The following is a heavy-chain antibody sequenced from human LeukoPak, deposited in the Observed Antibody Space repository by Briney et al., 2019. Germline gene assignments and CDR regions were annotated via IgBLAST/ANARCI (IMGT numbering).Heavy chain of an antibody. CDR3: AGGYGSSTSCSEDWFDP. CDR2: ISAYNGNT. Sequence: GASVKVSCKASGYTFTSYGISWVRQAPGQGLEWMGWISAYNGNTNYAQKLQGRVTMTTDTSTSTAYMELRSLRSDDTAVYYCAGGYGSSTSCSEDWFDPWGQGTLVTVSS. CDR1: GYTFTSYG. V-gene: IGHV1-18*01. D-gene: IGHD2-2*01. J-gene: IGHJ5*02.